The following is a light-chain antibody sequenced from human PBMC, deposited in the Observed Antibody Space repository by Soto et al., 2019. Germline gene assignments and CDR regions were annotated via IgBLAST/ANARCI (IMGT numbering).Light chain of an antibody. CDR1: QSVTSNY. J-gene: IGKJ1*01. V-gene: IGKV3-20*01. CDR2: GAS. Sequence: EIVLTPSPGTLSLSPVERATLSCGAGQSVTSNYLAWYQQKPGQAPRLLIFGASIRVKGIPDRFSGSGSGTDFTLTISRLEPEDFAVYYCQQYGSSPRTFGQGTKVDIK. CDR3: QQYGSSPRT.